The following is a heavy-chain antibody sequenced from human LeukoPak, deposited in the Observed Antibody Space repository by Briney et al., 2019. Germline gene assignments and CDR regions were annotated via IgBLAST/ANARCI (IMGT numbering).Heavy chain of an antibody. V-gene: IGHV3-48*01. J-gene: IGHJ4*02. CDR3: ARGTVAGKAPY. D-gene: IGHD6-19*01. Sequence: GGSLRLSCAASGFTFSSHSMNWVRQAPGKGLEWVSYISSSGSTIYYADSVKGRFSISRDNAKNSLHLQMNCLRAEDTAVYYCARGTVAGKAPYWGQGTLVTVSS. CDR2: ISSSGSTI. CDR1: GFTFSSHS.